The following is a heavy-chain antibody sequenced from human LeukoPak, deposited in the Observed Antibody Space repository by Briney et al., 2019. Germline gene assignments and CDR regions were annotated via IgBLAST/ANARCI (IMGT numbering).Heavy chain of an antibody. CDR1: GYSLTGYY. J-gene: IGHJ4*02. CDR3: AKSYSEPTVTVFDY. Sequence: VASVKVSCKASGYSLTGYYIHWVRQAPGQGLEWMGWINTNTGNPTYAQGFTGRFVFSLDTSVSTAYLQISSLKAEDTAVYYCAKSYSEPTVTVFDYWGQGTLVTVSS. V-gene: IGHV7-4-1*02. D-gene: IGHD4-11*01. CDR2: INTNTGNP.